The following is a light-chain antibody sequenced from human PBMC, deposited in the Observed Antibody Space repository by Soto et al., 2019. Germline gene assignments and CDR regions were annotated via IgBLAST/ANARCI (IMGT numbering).Light chain of an antibody. CDR1: QSVSIW. CDR3: QQFNTSLWT. J-gene: IGKJ1*01. CDR2: KSS. V-gene: IGKV1-5*03. Sequence: DIQMTQSPSTLSASEGDRVTISCRASQSVSIWLAWYQQKPGRAPKLLIYKSSILESGVPSRFSGSGSGTEFTLTISSLQPDDFATYYCQQFNTSLWTFGQGTKVDIK.